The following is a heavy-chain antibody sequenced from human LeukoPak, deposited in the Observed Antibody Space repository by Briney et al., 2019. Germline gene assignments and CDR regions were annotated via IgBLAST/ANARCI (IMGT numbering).Heavy chain of an antibody. D-gene: IGHD6-13*01. CDR2: IYTSGST. V-gene: IGHV4-4*09. Sequence: SETLSLTCTVSGGSISSYYWSWIRQPPGKGLEWIGYIYTSGSTNYNPSLKSRVTISVDTSKNQFSLKLSSVTAADTAVYYCARGGGIAAAAIDYWGQGTLVTVSS. CDR3: ARGGGIAAAAIDY. J-gene: IGHJ4*02. CDR1: GGSISSYY.